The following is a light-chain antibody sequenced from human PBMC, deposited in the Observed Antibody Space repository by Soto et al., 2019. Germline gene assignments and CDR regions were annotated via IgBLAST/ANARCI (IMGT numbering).Light chain of an antibody. CDR1: QSISSY. J-gene: IGKJ3*01. Sequence: DIQMTQSPSSLSASVGDRVTITCRASQSISSYLNWYQQKPGKAPKLLIYAASSLESGVPSRFSGSGSGTDFTLTISSLQPEDFATYYCQQCYSTLFTFGHGTKVDIK. V-gene: IGKV1-39*01. CDR3: QQCYSTLFT. CDR2: AAS.